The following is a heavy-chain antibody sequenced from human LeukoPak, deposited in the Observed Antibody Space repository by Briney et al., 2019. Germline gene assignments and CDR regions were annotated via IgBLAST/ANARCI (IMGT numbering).Heavy chain of an antibody. CDR1: GFTFSTYC. Sequence: PRGSLRLSCAASGFTFSTYCMHWVRQAPGKGLEWVSVIYSGGSTYYAVSVKGRFTICRDNSKNTLYLQMNSLRAEDTAVYYCARSKLDSGSYLGVVSYYYYGMDVWGQGTTVTVSS. CDR2: IYSGGST. D-gene: IGHD1-26*01. V-gene: IGHV3-53*01. CDR3: ARSKLDSGSYLGVVSYYYYGMDV. J-gene: IGHJ6*02.